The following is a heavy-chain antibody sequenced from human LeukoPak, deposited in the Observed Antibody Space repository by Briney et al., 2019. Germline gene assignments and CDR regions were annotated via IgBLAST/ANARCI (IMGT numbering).Heavy chain of an antibody. V-gene: IGHV1-69*05. Sequence: GASVKVSCKASGYTFTSYGISWVRQAPGQGLEWMGGIIPIFGTANYAQKFQGRVTITTDESTSTAYMELSSLRSEDTAVYYCARCGVFGVVTPYYFDYWGQGTLVTVSS. J-gene: IGHJ4*02. D-gene: IGHD3-3*01. CDR1: GYTFTSYG. CDR3: ARCGVFGVVTPYYFDY. CDR2: IIPIFGTA.